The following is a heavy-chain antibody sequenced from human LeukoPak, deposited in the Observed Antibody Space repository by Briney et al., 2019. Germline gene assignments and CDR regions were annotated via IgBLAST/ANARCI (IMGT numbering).Heavy chain of an antibody. CDR3: ARGGYTSGGSLGLDP. Sequence: GASVKVSCKASGYTFTGYYIHWIRQAPGQGLEWMGWINPNSGGTVYAQNFQGRLTVSRDTSISTAYMELTRLRSDDTAVYYCARGGYTSGGSLGLDPWGQGTLVTVSS. V-gene: IGHV1-2*02. J-gene: IGHJ5*02. CDR2: INPNSGGT. D-gene: IGHD6-19*01. CDR1: GYTFTGYY.